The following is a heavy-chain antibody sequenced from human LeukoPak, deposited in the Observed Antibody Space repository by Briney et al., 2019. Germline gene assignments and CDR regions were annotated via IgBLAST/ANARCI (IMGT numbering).Heavy chain of an antibody. D-gene: IGHD2-21*01. Sequence: GGSLRLSCAASGFTFSNHWMSWVRQAPGKGLEWVANIKYDGSEKYHVDSVKGQFTIFRDNAKNSLYLQMNSLRAEDTAVYYCARDHIAPGLLFDCWGQGTQVTVSS. CDR1: GFTFSNHW. V-gene: IGHV3-7*01. CDR3: ARDHIAPGLLFDC. J-gene: IGHJ4*02. CDR2: IKYDGSEK.